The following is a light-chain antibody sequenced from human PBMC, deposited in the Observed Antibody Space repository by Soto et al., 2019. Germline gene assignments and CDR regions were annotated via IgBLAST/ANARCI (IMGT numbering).Light chain of an antibody. Sequence: EIVMTQSPATLSVSPEDRVTLSCRASQSVTTNLAWYQQKPGQAPRLLIYGASTRAPRIPARFSGSGSVTEFTLTISSLQSEDFAVYYCQQYNIWPPITFGQGTRLEIK. J-gene: IGKJ5*01. CDR3: QQYNIWPPIT. CDR1: QSVTTN. CDR2: GAS. V-gene: IGKV3-15*01.